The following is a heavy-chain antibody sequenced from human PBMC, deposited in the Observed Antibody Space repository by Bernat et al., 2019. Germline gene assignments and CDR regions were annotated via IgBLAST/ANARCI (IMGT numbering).Heavy chain of an antibody. CDR1: GSTFDDYA. J-gene: IGHJ4*02. V-gene: IGHV3-9*01. CDR2: ISWNSGSI. D-gene: IGHD5-12*01. Sequence: EVQLVESGGGLVQPGRSLRLSCAASGSTFDDYAMHWFRQAPGKGLEWVSGISWNSGSIGYADSVKGRFTISRDNAKNSLYLQMNSLRAEDTALYYCAKDFRGYSGYDSPDFDYWGQGTLVTVSS. CDR3: AKDFRGYSGYDSPDFDY.